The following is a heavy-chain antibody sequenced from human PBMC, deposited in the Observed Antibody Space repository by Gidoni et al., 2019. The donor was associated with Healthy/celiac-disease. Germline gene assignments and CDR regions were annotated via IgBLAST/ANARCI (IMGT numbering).Heavy chain of an antibody. CDR2: ISSSSSYT. CDR3: AREPRLTNWYFDL. V-gene: IGHV3-11*06. J-gene: IGHJ2*01. Sequence: QVQLVESGGGLVKPGGSLRLSCAASGFTFSDYYMSWIRQAPGKGLEWVSYISSSSSYTNYADSVKGRFTISRDNAKNSLYLQMNSLRAEDTAVYYCAREPRLTNWYFDLWGRGTLVTVSS. CDR1: GFTFSDYY. D-gene: IGHD2-8*01.